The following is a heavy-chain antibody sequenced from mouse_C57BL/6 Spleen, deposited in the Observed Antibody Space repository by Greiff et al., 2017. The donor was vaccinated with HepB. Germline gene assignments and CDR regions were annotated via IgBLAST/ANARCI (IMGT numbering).Heavy chain of an antibody. Sequence: QVQLQQPGAELVRPGTSVKLSCKASGYTFTSYWMHWVKQRPGQGLEWIGVIDPSDSYTNYNQKFKGKATLTVDTSSSTAYMQLSSLTSEDSAVYYCARSHYYYGSSPYYFDYWGQGTTLTVSS. CDR3: ARSHYYYGSSPYYFDY. V-gene: IGHV1-59*01. J-gene: IGHJ2*01. CDR1: GYTFTSYW. D-gene: IGHD1-1*01. CDR2: IDPSDSYT.